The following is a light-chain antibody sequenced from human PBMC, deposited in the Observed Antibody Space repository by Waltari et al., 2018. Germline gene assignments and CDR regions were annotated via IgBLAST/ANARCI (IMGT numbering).Light chain of an antibody. CDR1: QSIDSY. J-gene: IGKJ5*01. Sequence: EIVLTQSPATLSLSPGERATLSCRASQSIDSYLAWYLQKPGQAPRLLIFDASNRATGIPARFSGSVFGTDFTLTISSLEPEDFGVYYCQQRSNWPPTFGQGTRLEIK. V-gene: IGKV3-11*01. CDR2: DAS. CDR3: QQRSNWPPT.